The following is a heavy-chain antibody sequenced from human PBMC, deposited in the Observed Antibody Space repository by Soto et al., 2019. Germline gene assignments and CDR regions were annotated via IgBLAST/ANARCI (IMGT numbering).Heavy chain of an antibody. CDR2: IWYDGSNI. J-gene: IGHJ4*02. CDR3: ARDREQWLVGYYFDY. Sequence: GGSLRLSCAASGFTFSRYGMHWIRQAPGRGLEWVAVIWYDGSNIYYADSVKGRFTISRDNSKDTLDLQMNSLRAEDTAVYYCARDREQWLVGYYFDYWGQGTLVTVSS. D-gene: IGHD6-19*01. V-gene: IGHV3-33*01. CDR1: GFTFSRYG.